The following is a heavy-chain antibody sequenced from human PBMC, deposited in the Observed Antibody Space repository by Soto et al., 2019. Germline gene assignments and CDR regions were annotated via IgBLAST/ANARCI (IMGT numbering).Heavy chain of an antibody. Sequence: PSETLSLTCTVSGGSISSGDYYWSWIRQPPGKGLEWIGYIYYSGSTYYNPSLKSRVTISVDTSKNQFSLKLSSVTAADTAVYYCAREYQQLVRRRGYWFDPWGQGTLVTVYS. D-gene: IGHD6-13*01. V-gene: IGHV4-30-4*01. J-gene: IGHJ5*02. CDR3: AREYQQLVRRRGYWFDP. CDR2: IYYSGST. CDR1: GGSISSGDYY.